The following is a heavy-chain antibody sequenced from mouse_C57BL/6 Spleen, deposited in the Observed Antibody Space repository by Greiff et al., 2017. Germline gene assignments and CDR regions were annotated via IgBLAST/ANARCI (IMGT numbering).Heavy chain of an antibody. J-gene: IGHJ3*01. CDR2: INPSSGYT. CDR1: GYTFTSYW. CDR3: ARDGNYFFAY. Sequence: QVQLQQSGAELAKPGASVKLSCKASGYTFTSYWMHWVKQRPGQGLEWIGYINPSSGYTKYNQKFKGKATLTADKSSSTAYMQLSSLTYEDSAVYYCARDGNYFFAYGGQGTLVTVAA. D-gene: IGHD2-1*01. V-gene: IGHV1-7*01.